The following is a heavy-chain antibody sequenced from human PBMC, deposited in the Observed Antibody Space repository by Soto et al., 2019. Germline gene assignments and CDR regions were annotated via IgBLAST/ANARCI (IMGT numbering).Heavy chain of an antibody. CDR1: GYSFTSYW. J-gene: IGHJ3*02. Sequence: GESLKISCKGSGYSFTSYWISWVRQMPGKGLEWMGRIDPSDSYTNYSPSFQGHVTISADKSISTAYLQWSSLKASDTAMYYCARRGELGYCSSTSCYTLDAFDIWGQGTMVTVSS. D-gene: IGHD2-2*02. CDR3: ARRGELGYCSSTSCYTLDAFDI. CDR2: IDPSDSYT. V-gene: IGHV5-10-1*01.